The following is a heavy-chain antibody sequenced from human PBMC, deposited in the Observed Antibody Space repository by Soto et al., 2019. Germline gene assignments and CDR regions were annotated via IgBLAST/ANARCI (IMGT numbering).Heavy chain of an antibody. CDR3: ARGGVRGYDFWSGYHNWFDP. J-gene: IGHJ5*02. CDR2: IYYSGST. CDR1: GGSISSSSYY. V-gene: IGHV4-39*01. D-gene: IGHD3-3*01. Sequence: SETLSLTCTVSGGSISSSSYYWGWIRQPPGKGLEWIGSIYYSGSTYYNPSLKSRVTISVDTSKNQFSLKLSSVTAADTAVYYCARGGVRGYDFWSGYHNWFDPWGQGTLVTAPQ.